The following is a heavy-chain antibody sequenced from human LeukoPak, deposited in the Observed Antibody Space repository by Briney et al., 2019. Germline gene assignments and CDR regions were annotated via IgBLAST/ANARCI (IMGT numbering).Heavy chain of an antibody. V-gene: IGHV3-7*01. J-gene: IGHJ6*03. Sequence: GGSLRLSCAASGFTFSSYWMSWVRRAPGKGLEWVANIKEDGSEKRYVDSAKGRFTISRDNAKNSMYLQMNSLRAEDTAVYCCARGVDYYYYYMDVWGKGTTVTVSS. CDR2: IKEDGSEK. CDR3: ARGVDYYYYYMDV. CDR1: GFTFSSYW.